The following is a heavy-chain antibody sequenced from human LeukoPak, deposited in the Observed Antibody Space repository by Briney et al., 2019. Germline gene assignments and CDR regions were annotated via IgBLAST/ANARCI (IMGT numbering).Heavy chain of an antibody. V-gene: IGHV3-49*04. CDR2: IQAKAYGGAT. D-gene: IGHD2-2*01. Sequence: GRSLRLSCSTSGFTFGDYAMSWVRQAPGKGLEWVGFIQAKAYGGATKYAASVDGRFSISRDDSQSIANLQMNDLKTEDTAVYYCTRAPHPRCSSSGCYLDYWGQGTLVTVSS. CDR1: GFTFGDYA. CDR3: TRAPHPRCSSSGCYLDY. J-gene: IGHJ4*02.